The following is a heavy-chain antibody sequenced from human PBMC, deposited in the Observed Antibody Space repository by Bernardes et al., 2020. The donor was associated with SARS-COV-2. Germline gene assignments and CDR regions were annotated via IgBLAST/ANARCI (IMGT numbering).Heavy chain of an antibody. J-gene: IGHJ4*02. Sequence: SEILSLTCAVYGGSFSGYYWSWIRQPPGKGLEWIWEINHSGSTNYNPSLKSRVTISVATSKNQFSLKLSSVTAADTAVYYCARSSFYVLDYWGQGTLVTVSS. CDR3: ARSSFYVLDY. CDR1: GGSFSGYY. D-gene: IGHD2-2*01. CDR2: INHSGST. V-gene: IGHV4-34*01.